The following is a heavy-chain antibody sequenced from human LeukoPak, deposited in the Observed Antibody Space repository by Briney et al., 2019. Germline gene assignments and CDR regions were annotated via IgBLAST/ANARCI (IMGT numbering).Heavy chain of an antibody. Sequence: GASVKVSRKVSGYTLTELSMHWVRQAPGKGLEWMGGFDPEDGETIYAQKFQGRVTMTEDTSTDTAYMELSSLRSEDTAVYYCATQQSLLEPRFDYWGQGTLVTVSS. V-gene: IGHV1-24*01. CDR1: GYTLTELS. J-gene: IGHJ4*02. CDR2: FDPEDGET. D-gene: IGHD1-1*01. CDR3: ATQQSLLEPRFDY.